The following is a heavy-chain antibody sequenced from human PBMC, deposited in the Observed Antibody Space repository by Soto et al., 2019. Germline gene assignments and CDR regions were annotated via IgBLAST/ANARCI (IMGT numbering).Heavy chain of an antibody. CDR2: IHYNGNT. Sequence: PSETLSLTCTVSGDSISSYSLSWIRQPPGKGLEWIGNIHYNGNTKYNPSLKSRVTMSVDTSKNQFSLKLISVTAADTAVYYCAREGNLGRWLQPLDYWGQGTLVTVSS. V-gene: IGHV4-59*01. CDR3: AREGNLGRWLQPLDY. CDR1: GDSISSYS. J-gene: IGHJ4*02. D-gene: IGHD5-12*01.